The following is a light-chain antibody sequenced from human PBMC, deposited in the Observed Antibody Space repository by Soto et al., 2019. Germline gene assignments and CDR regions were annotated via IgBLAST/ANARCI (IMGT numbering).Light chain of an antibody. CDR2: SNN. CDR1: SSNIGSNT. J-gene: IGLJ2*01. CDR3: AAWDDSLNAVV. Sequence: QAVVTQPPSASGTPGQRVTISCSGSSSNIGSNTVNWYQQLPRTAPKLLIYSNNQRPSGVPDRFSGSKSGTSASLAISGLQSEDEADYYCAAWDDSLNAVVFGAGTKVTVL. V-gene: IGLV1-44*01.